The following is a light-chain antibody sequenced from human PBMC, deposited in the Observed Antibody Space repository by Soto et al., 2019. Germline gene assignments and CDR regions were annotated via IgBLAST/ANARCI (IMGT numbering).Light chain of an antibody. V-gene: IGKV1-8*01. J-gene: IGKJ3*01. CDR2: AAS. CDR1: QGISSY. CDR3: QQYYSYPPFT. Sequence: AIRMTQSPSSLSASTGDRVTITCRASQGISSYLAWYQQKPGKAPKLLIYAASTLQSGVPSRFSGSGSGTAFTLTISCLQSEDFATSYCQQYYSYPPFTFGPGTKVDIK.